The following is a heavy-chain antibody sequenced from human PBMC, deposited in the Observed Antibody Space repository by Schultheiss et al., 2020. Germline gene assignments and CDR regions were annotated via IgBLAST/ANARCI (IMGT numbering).Heavy chain of an antibody. CDR1: GVSISSDTDY. J-gene: IGHJ4*02. CDR2: IHASGST. Sequence: SETLSLTCTVSGVSISSDTDYWGWIRQPAGKGLEWIGRIHASGSTNYNPSLKSRVTISVDTSKNQFSLELVSVTAADTAVYYCARGSTTARIWGQGALVTVSS. CDR3: ARGSTTARI. V-gene: IGHV4-61*02. D-gene: IGHD6-6*01.